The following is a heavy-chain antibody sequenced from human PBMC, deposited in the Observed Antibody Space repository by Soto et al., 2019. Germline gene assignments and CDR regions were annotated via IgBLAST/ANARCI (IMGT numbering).Heavy chain of an antibody. J-gene: IGHJ4*02. CDR1: GFTFSSYW. Sequence: GGSLRLSCSASGFTFSSYWMSWVRQAPGKGLEWVANIKQDGSEKYYVDSVKGRFTISRDNAKNSLYLQMNSLRAEDTAVYYCARDYSNYVLWYYFDYWGQGTLVTVSS. CDR3: ARDYSNYVLWYYFDY. CDR2: IKQDGSEK. V-gene: IGHV3-7*01. D-gene: IGHD4-4*01.